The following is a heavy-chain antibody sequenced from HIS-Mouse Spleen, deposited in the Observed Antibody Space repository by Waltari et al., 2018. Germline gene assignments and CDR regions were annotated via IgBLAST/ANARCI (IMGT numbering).Heavy chain of an antibody. CDR3: ARIAEGYSSGWYAFDY. Sequence: QVTLRESGPALVKPTQTLTLTCTFSGFSLSTSGMCVSWIRQPPGKALEWLARIDWDDDKYYSTSLKTKLTIAKDTCKNQVVLTKTNMDPVDTATYYCARIAEGYSSGWYAFDYWGQGTLVTVSS. CDR2: IDWDDDK. J-gene: IGHJ4*02. D-gene: IGHD6-19*01. CDR1: GFSLSTSGMC. V-gene: IGHV2-70*15.